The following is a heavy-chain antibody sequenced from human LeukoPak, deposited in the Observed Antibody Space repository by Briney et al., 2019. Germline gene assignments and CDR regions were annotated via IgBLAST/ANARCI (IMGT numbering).Heavy chain of an antibody. V-gene: IGHV5-51*01. CDR2: IYPGNSDI. Sequence: GESLKISCKGSGYTFTSYWIGWVRQMPGKGLEWMGIIYPGNSDIKYSPSFRGQIIISADRSLTTAYLQWNSLKASDTALYYCARSYSSSSSFDYWGQGTLVTVSS. J-gene: IGHJ4*02. D-gene: IGHD6-6*01. CDR1: GYTFTSYW. CDR3: ARSYSSSSSFDY.